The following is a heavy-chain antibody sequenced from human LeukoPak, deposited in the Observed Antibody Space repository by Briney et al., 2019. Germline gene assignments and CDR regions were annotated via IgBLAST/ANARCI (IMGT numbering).Heavy chain of an antibody. Sequence: SETLSLTCAVYGGSFSGYYWSWIRQPPGKGLEWIGEINHSGSTNYNPSLKSRVTMSVDTSKNQFSLKLSSVTAADTAVYYCARRLQYYYYGMDVWGQGTTVTVSS. CDR2: INHSGST. CDR1: GGSFSGYY. CDR3: ARRLQYYYYGMDV. V-gene: IGHV4-34*01. J-gene: IGHJ6*02.